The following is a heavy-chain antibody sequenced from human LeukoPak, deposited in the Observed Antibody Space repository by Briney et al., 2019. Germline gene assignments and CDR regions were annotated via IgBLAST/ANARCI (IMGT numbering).Heavy chain of an antibody. Sequence: SETLSLTCTVSGGSISSGGYYWSWIRQHPGKGLEWIGYIYYSGSTYYNPSLKSRVTISVDTSKNQFSLKLSSVTAADTAVYYCARGTTVITFGRIWGQGTLVTVSS. CDR2: IYYSGST. V-gene: IGHV4-31*03. CDR3: ARGTTVITFGRI. CDR1: GGSISSGGYY. J-gene: IGHJ4*02. D-gene: IGHD4-17*01.